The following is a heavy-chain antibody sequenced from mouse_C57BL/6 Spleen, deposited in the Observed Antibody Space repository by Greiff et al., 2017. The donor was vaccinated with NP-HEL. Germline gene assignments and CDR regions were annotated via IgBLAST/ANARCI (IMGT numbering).Heavy chain of an antibody. CDR3: ARGYYGSSYGGYYAMDY. CDR1: GYAFSSYW. Sequence: VQLQQSGAELVKPGASVKISCKASGYAFSSYWMNWVKQRPGKGLEWIGQIYPGDGDTNYNGKFKGKATLTADKSSSTAYMQLSSLTSEDSAVYFCARGYYGSSYGGYYAMDYWGQGTSVTVSS. J-gene: IGHJ4*01. V-gene: IGHV1-80*01. CDR2: IYPGDGDT. D-gene: IGHD1-1*01.